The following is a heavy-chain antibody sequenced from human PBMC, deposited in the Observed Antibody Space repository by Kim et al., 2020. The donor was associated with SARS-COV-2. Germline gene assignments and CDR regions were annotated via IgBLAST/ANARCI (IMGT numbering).Heavy chain of an antibody. CDR1: GFTFSSYA. V-gene: IGHV3-23*01. Sequence: GGSLRLSCAASGFTFSSYAMSWVRQAPGTGLEWVSTISGSGGNTYFADSVKGRFTISRDNSKSTLYLQMNSLRAEDTAVYYCARDNSPGQVWFYWGQGTLVSVSS. J-gene: IGHJ4*02. D-gene: IGHD3-10*01. CDR3: ARDNSPGQVWFY. CDR2: ISGSGGNT.